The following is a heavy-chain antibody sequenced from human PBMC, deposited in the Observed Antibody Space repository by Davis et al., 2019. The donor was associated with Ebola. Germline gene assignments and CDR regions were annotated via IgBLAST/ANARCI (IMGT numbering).Heavy chain of an antibody. CDR2: INHSGST. D-gene: IGHD3-10*01. Sequence: PSETLSLTCAVYGGSFGGYYWSWIRQPPGKGLEWIGEINHSGSTNYNPSLKSRVTISIDTSKNQFSLKMSSVTAADTAVYYCARFRTSLWFGEPYHGMDVWGRGTTVTVSS. CDR3: ARFRTSLWFGEPYHGMDV. J-gene: IGHJ6*04. V-gene: IGHV4-34*01. CDR1: GGSFGGYY.